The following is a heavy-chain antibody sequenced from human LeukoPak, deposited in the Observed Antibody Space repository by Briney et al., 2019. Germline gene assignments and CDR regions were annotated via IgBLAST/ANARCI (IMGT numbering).Heavy chain of an antibody. D-gene: IGHD2-15*01. CDR1: GFTFSSYG. J-gene: IGHJ4*02. Sequence: GGSLRLSCAASGFTFSSYGMHWVRQAPGKGLEWVAVIWYDGSNKYYADSVKGRFAISRDNSKNTLYLQMNSLRAEDTAVYYCARDCGGGSCYHLDYWGQGTLVTVSS. V-gene: IGHV3-33*01. CDR3: ARDCGGGSCYHLDY. CDR2: IWYDGSNK.